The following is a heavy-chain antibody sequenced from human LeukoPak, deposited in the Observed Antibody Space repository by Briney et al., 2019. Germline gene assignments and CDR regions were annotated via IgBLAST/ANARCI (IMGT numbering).Heavy chain of an antibody. CDR1: GFTFDNYA. CDR2: INSDGSST. J-gene: IGHJ3*02. CDR3: AREAGHADAFDI. Sequence: GGSLRLSCAASGFTFDNYAMQWVRHAPGKGLVWVSRINSDGSSTSYADSVKGRFTISRDNAKNTLYLQMNSLRAEDTAVYYCAREAGHADAFDIWGQGTMVTVSS. V-gene: IGHV3-74*01.